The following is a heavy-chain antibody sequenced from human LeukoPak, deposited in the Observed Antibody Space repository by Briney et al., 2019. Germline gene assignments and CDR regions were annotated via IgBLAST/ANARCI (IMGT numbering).Heavy chain of an antibody. CDR1: GGSLSSSSYY. CDR3: VRPDDNSFDF. V-gene: IGHV4-39*01. Sequence: SETLSLTCSVSGGSLSSSSYYWGWIRQPPGRGLEWIGNIYETGSTNYNPSLKSRVTISVDTSKNQFSLKLSSVTAADTAVYYCVRPDDNSFDFWGQGTMVTVPS. D-gene: IGHD3-9*01. J-gene: IGHJ3*01. CDR2: IYETGST.